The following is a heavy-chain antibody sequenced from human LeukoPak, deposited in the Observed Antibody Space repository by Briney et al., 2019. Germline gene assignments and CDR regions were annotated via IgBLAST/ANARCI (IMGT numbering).Heavy chain of an antibody. CDR1: GFTFSNAW. V-gene: IGHV3-15*01. D-gene: IGHD3-9*01. CDR2: IKSKTDGGTT. J-gene: IGHJ6*02. Sequence: GGSLRLSCAASGFTFSNAWMSWVRQAPGKGLEWVGRIKSKTDGGTTDYAAPGKGRFTISRDDSKNTLYLQMNSLKTEDTAMYYCTTDFDWSPDPDGMDVWGQGTTVTVSS. CDR3: TTDFDWSPDPDGMDV.